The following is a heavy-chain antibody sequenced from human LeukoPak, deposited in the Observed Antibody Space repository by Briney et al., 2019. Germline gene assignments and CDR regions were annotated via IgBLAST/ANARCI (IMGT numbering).Heavy chain of an antibody. D-gene: IGHD3-10*01. J-gene: IGHJ3*02. V-gene: IGHV4-34*01. CDR2: INHSGST. CDR3: AREGLLWFGELFTRYAFDM. Sequence: SETLSLTCAVYGGSFSGYYWSWIRQPPGKGLEWIGEINHSGSTNYNPSLKSRVTISVDTSKNQFSLKLSSVTAADTAVYYCAREGLLWFGELFTRYAFDMWGQGTMVTVSS. CDR1: GGSFSGYY.